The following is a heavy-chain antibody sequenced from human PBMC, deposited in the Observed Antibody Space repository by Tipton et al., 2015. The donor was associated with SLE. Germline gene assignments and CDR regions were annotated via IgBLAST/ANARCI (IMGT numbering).Heavy chain of an antibody. D-gene: IGHD3-22*01. Sequence: SLRLSCAASGFTFSNFAMNWVRQAPGKGLEWVSSISSSSGYIYYADSLKGRFTISRDNAKKSLFLQMNSLRVDDTAVYFCAREDDNAGSAPSYFDYWGQGTLVTVSS. CDR3: AREDDNAGSAPSYFDY. V-gene: IGHV3-21*01. J-gene: IGHJ4*02. CDR2: ISSSSGYI. CDR1: GFTFSNFA.